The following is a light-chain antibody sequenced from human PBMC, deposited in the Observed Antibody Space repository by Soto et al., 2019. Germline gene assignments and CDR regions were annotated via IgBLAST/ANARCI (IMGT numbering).Light chain of an antibody. CDR2: EVS. Sequence: QSALTQPASVSGSPGQSITISCTGSSSDVGGYNYVSWYQHHPGKVPKLIIYEVSDRPSGVSNRFSGSKSGNTASLSISGLQAEDESDYYSTSYTSRGTVLLFCGGTKLTVL. J-gene: IGLJ2*01. V-gene: IGLV2-14*01. CDR3: TSYTSRGTVLL. CDR1: SSDVGGYNY.